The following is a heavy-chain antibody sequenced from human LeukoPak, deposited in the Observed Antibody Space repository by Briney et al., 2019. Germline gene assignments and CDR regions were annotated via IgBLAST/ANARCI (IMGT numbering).Heavy chain of an antibody. CDR2: IYYSGST. CDR3: ARRTTTRSPTLSDY. V-gene: IGHV4-39*01. CDR1: GGSISSSSYY. J-gene: IGHJ4*02. Sequence: SETLSLTCTVSGGSISSSSYYWGWIRQPQGKGLEWIGSIYYSGSTYYNPSLKSRVTISVDTSKNQFSLKLSSVTAADTAVYYCARRTTTRSPTLSDYWGQGTLVTVSS. D-gene: IGHD1-1*01.